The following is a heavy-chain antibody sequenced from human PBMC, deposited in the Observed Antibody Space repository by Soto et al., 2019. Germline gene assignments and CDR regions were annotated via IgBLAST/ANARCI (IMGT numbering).Heavy chain of an antibody. Sequence: GGSLRLSCAASGFTFSSYAMHWVRQAPGKGLEWVAVISYDGSNKYYADSVKGRFTISRDNSKNTLYLQMNSLRAEDTAVYYCARDHYGANWFDHWGQGALVTVSS. D-gene: IGHD3-10*01. CDR2: ISYDGSNK. V-gene: IGHV3-30-3*01. CDR1: GFTFSSYA. CDR3: ARDHYGANWFDH. J-gene: IGHJ5*02.